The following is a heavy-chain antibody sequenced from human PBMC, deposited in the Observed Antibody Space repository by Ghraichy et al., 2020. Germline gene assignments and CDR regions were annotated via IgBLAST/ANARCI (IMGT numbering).Heavy chain of an antibody. Sequence: GGSLRLSCAASGFTFRSYAMSWVRQAPGKGLEWVSAISGSGGSTYYAGSVKGRFTISRDTSKNTLYLQMNSLRAEDTAIYYCVKRSFDFWSGHYPPPGGYFDYWGQGTLVTVSS. CDR3: VKRSFDFWSGHYPPPGGYFDY. V-gene: IGHV3-23*01. CDR1: GFTFRSYA. D-gene: IGHD3-3*01. J-gene: IGHJ4*02. CDR2: ISGSGGST.